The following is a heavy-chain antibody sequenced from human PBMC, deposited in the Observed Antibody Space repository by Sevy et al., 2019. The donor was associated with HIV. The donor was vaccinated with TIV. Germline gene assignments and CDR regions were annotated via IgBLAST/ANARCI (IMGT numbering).Heavy chain of an antibody. J-gene: IGHJ4*02. CDR3: ARDPITVAPYFVY. D-gene: IGHD6-19*01. CDR1: GGSISSYY. CDR2: INYSGST. V-gene: IGHV4-59*01. Sequence: SETLSLTCTVSGGSISSYYCSWIRQPPGKGLEWIGYINYSGSTNYNPSLKSRVTISIDTSKNQFSLKLTSVTAADTVVYYCARDPITVAPYFVYLSQRPLVTV.